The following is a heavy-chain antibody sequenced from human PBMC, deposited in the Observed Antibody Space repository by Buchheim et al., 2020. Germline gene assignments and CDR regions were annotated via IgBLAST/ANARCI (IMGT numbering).Heavy chain of an antibody. V-gene: IGHV5-10-1*01. CDR1: GYSFTSYW. Sequence: EVQLVQSGAEVKKPGESLRISCKGSGYSFTSYWISWVRQMPGKGLEWMGRIDPSDSYTNYSPSFQGHVTISADKSISTAYPKWSSLKASDTAMYYCARPLVPDYYDSSGYSLGYWGQGTL. J-gene: IGHJ4*02. CDR3: ARPLVPDYYDSSGYSLGY. D-gene: IGHD3-22*01. CDR2: IDPSDSYT.